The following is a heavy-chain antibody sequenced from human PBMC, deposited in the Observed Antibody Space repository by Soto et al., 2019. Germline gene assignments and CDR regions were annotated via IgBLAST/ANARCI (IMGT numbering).Heavy chain of an antibody. CDR1: GFSFSGYA. V-gene: IGHV3-30*18. CDR3: AKERTGYYIEN. CDR2: ISYDGSND. J-gene: IGHJ4*02. Sequence: QVQLVESGGGVVQPGRSLRLSCAASGFSFSGYAMHWVLQAPGKGLEWVAFISYDGSNDYYADFVKGRFAISRDDSKNTLHLQMNSLRAEDTAVYYCAKERTGYYIENWGQGTLVTVSS. D-gene: IGHD3-9*01.